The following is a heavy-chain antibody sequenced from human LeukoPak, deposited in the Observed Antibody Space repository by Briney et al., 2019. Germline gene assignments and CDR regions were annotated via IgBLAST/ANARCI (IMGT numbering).Heavy chain of an antibody. Sequence: GASVKVSCKASGYTFTGYYMHWVRQAPGQGLEWMGWINPNSGGTNYAQKFQGRGTMTRDTSISTAYMELSRLRSDDTAVYYCARDRDYDFWSGYSTHYYMDVWGKGTTVTVSS. J-gene: IGHJ6*03. D-gene: IGHD3-3*01. CDR1: GYTFTGYY. CDR2: INPNSGGT. V-gene: IGHV1-2*02. CDR3: ARDRDYDFWSGYSTHYYMDV.